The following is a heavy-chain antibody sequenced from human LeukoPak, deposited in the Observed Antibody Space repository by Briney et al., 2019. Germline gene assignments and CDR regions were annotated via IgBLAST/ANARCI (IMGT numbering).Heavy chain of an antibody. J-gene: IGHJ4*02. V-gene: IGHV3-23*01. CDR3: AKDVSEDYRVWGSYRSDS. D-gene: IGHD3-16*02. CDR2: IGGSGGST. CDR1: GFTFSSYA. Sequence: GGSLRLSCAASGFTFSSYAMSWVRQAPGKGLEWVSVIGGSGGSTYYADSVKGRFTIYRDHSRNTLYLQMNSLRAEDTAMYYCAKDVSEDYRVWGSYRSDSWGQGTLVTVSS.